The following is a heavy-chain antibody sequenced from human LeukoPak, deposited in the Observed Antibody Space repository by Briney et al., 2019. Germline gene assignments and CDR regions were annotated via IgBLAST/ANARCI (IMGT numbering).Heavy chain of an antibody. Sequence: ASVKASFKASGGPLSNYAIRWVRPAPGQGPEWMGGIIPIFGIANYAQKFQGRVTITADDSTSTAYMELSSLRSEDTAVYYCARDHKQLNRYSSWEDWFDPWGQGTLVTVSS. V-gene: IGHV1-69*01. CDR2: IIPIFGIA. D-gene: IGHD6-13*01. CDR1: GGPLSNYA. J-gene: IGHJ5*02. CDR3: ARDHKQLNRYSSWEDWFDP.